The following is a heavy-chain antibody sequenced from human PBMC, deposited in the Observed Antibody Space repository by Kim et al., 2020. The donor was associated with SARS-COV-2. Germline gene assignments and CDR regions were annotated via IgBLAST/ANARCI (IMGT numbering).Heavy chain of an antibody. CDR3: AREIVSYYGMDV. CDR2: K. D-gene: IGHD1-26*01. V-gene: IGHV3-30*01. Sequence: KYYADSVKGRFPITRDNSKNTLYLQMNSLRAEDTAVYYCAREIVSYYGMDVWGQGTTVTVSS. J-gene: IGHJ6*02.